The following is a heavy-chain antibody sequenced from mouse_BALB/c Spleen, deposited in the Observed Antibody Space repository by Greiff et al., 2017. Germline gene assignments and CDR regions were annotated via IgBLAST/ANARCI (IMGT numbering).Heavy chain of an antibody. D-gene: IGHD2-4*01. V-gene: IGHV1S22*01. CDR1: GYTFTSYW. CDR3: TRFEGHCDYDYYAMDY. CDR2: IYPGSGST. J-gene: IGHJ4*01. Sequence: LQQPGSELVRPGASVKMSCKASGYTFTSYWMHWVKQRPGQGLEWIGNIYPGSGSTNYDEKFKSKATLTVDTSSSTAYMQLSSLTSEDSAVYYCTRFEGHCDYDYYAMDYWGQGTSVTVSS.